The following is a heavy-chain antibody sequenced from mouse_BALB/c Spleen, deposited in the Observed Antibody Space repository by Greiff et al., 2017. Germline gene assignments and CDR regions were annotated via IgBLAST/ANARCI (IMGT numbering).Heavy chain of an antibody. V-gene: IGHV14-3*02. CDR2: IDPANGNT. D-gene: IGHD2-2*01. J-gene: IGHJ4*01. Sequence: EVQLQQSGAELVKPGASVKLSCTASGFNIKDTYMHWVKQRPEQGLEWIGRIDPANGNTKYDPKFQGKATITADTSSNTAYLQLSSLTSEDTAVYYCARGWGYDDGYAMDYWGQGTSVTVSS. CDR1: GFNIKDTY. CDR3: ARGWGYDDGYAMDY.